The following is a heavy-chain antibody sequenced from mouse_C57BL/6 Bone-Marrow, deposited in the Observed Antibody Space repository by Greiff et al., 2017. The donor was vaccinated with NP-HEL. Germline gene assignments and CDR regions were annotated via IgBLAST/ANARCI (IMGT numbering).Heavy chain of an antibody. V-gene: IGHV1-64*01. CDR3: AGGTLGRGY. Sequence: QVQLKQPGAELVKPGASVKLSCKASGYTFTSYWMHWVKQRPGQGLEWIGMIHPNSGSTNYNEKFKSKATLTVDKSSSTAYMQLSSLTSEDSAVYYCAGGTLGRGYWGQGTTLTVSS. CDR2: IHPNSGST. J-gene: IGHJ2*01. D-gene: IGHD4-1*01. CDR1: GYTFTSYW.